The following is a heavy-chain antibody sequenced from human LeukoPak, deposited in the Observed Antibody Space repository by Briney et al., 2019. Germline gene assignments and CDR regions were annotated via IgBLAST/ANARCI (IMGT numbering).Heavy chain of an antibody. CDR1: GFTFDDYA. CDR3: AKDGRPDYDFWSGYFAY. Sequence: GRSLRLSCAASGFTFDDYAMHWVRQAPGKGLEWVSGISWNSGSIGYADSVKGRFTISRDNAKNSLYLQMNSLRAEDTAVYYCAKDGRPDYDFWSGYFAYWGQGTLVTVSS. V-gene: IGHV3-9*01. D-gene: IGHD3-3*01. CDR2: ISWNSGSI. J-gene: IGHJ4*02.